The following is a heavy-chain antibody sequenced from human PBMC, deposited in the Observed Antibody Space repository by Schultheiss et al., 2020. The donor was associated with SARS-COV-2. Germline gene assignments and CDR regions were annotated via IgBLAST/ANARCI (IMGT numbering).Heavy chain of an antibody. Sequence: SQTLSLTCTVSGGSISNNDLYWGWVRQPPGKGLEWIGYIYYSGSTYYNPSLKSRVTISVDTSKNQFSLKLSSVTAADTAVYYCARLGDDFWSGPPGWFDPWGQGTLVTVSS. CDR1: GGSISNNDLY. D-gene: IGHD3-3*01. J-gene: IGHJ5*02. V-gene: IGHV4-31*03. CDR2: IYYSGST. CDR3: ARLGDDFWSGPPGWFDP.